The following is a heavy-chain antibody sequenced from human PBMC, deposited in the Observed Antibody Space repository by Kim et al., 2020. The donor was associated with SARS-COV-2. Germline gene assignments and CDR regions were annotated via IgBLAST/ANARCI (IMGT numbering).Heavy chain of an antibody. Sequence: VKGRFAISRDNSKNTLYLQMNSLRAEDTAVYYCARDGTLWFGELYGAFDIWGQGTMVTVSS. V-gene: IGHV3-30*07. D-gene: IGHD3-10*01. J-gene: IGHJ3*02. CDR3: ARDGTLWFGELYGAFDI.